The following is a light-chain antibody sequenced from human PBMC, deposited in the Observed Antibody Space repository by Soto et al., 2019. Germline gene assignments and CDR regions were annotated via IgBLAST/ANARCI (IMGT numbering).Light chain of an antibody. CDR2: GNT. Sequence: QLVLTQPPSVSGAPEQRVTISCTGSRSNLGAGHDVHWYQQLPGAAPKLLIYGNTNRPSGVPERFSGSKSGTSASLAITGLQTEDEADYYCQSYDRTVGVYVVFGGGTKLTVL. CDR1: RSNLGAGHD. J-gene: IGLJ2*01. CDR3: QSYDRTVGVYVV. V-gene: IGLV1-40*01.